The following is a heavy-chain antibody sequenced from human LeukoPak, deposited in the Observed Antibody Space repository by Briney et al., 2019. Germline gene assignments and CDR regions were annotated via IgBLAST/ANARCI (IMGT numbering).Heavy chain of an antibody. CDR2: INHSGST. J-gene: IGHJ2*01. V-gene: IGHV4-34*01. CDR3: ARVTRRGDSGGFYSDYWYFDV. CDR1: GGSFSGYY. Sequence: PSETLSLTCAVYGGSFSGYYWSWIRQPPGKGLEWIGEINHSGSTNYNPSLKNRVSISVDPSKKQFSLKVTSVTAADTAIYYCARVTRRGDSGGFYSDYWYFDVWGRGALVTVSS. D-gene: IGHD2-15*01.